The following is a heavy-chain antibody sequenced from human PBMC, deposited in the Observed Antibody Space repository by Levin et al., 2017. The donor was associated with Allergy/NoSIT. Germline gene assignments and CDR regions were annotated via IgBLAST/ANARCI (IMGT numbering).Heavy chain of an antibody. D-gene: IGHD3-10*01. V-gene: IGHV1-2*02. J-gene: IGHJ5*02. CDR1: GYTFTGYY. CDR3: ARDGVALWFGELLYQHTPGGWFDP. CDR2: INPNSGGT. Sequence: PAASVKVSCKASGYTFTGYYMHWVRQAPGQGLEWMGWINPNSGGTNYAQKFQGRVTMTRDTSISTAYMELSRLRSDDTAVYYCARDGVALWFGELLYQHTPGGWFDPWGQGTLVTVSS.